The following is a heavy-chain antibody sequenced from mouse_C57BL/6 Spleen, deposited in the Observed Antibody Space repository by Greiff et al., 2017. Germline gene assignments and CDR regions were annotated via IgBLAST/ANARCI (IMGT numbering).Heavy chain of an antibody. V-gene: IGHV1-82*01. Sequence: VQLKESGPELVKPGASVKISCKASGYAFSSSWMNWVKQRPGKGLEWIGRIYPGDGDTNYNGKFKGKATLTADKSSSTAYMQLSSLTSEDSAVYFCARWLSFDYWGQGTTLTVSS. CDR2: IYPGDGDT. CDR1: GYAFSSSW. J-gene: IGHJ2*01. CDR3: ARWLSFDY.